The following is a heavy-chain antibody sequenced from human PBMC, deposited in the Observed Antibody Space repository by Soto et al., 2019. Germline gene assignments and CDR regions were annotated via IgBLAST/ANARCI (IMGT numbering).Heavy chain of an antibody. CDR1: GDSVSNDY. V-gene: IGHV1-46*01. CDR2: ISPFGGAT. Sequence: VASVKVSCKASGDSVSNDYLHWVRQAPGQGFEWLGLISPFGGATAYAQRFKGRVTVTMDKSSTTFYLEVSSLRSDDTAVYYCAKGRGGKTVANFGMDVWGQGVTVTVSS. J-gene: IGHJ6*02. CDR3: AKGRGGKTVANFGMDV. D-gene: IGHD3-16*01.